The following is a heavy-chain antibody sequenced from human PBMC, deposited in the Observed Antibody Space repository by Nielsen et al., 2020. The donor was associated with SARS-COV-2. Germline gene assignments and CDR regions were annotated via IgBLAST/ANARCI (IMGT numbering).Heavy chain of an antibody. CDR3: ASLNHYYYYGMDV. CDR2: ISGNGGIT. Sequence: GGSLRLSCAASGFTFSSYAMSWVRQAPGKGLEWVSGISGNGGITYYADSVKGWFTISRDNSKNSLYLQMNSLRAEDTAVYYCASLNHYYYYGMDVWGQGTTVTVSS. V-gene: IGHV3-23*01. CDR1: GFTFSSYA. J-gene: IGHJ6*02.